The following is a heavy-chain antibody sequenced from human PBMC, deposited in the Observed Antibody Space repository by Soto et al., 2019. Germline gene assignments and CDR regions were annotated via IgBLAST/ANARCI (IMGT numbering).Heavy chain of an antibody. CDR1: GFTFSSYA. CDR2: ISGSGGST. Sequence: GGSLRLSCAASGFTFSSYAMSWVRQAPGKGLEWVSAISGSGGSTYYADSVKGRFTISRDNSKNTLYLQMNSLRAEDTAVYYCAKRTVTKGISYYYYYYMDVWGKGTTVTVSS. J-gene: IGHJ6*03. D-gene: IGHD4-17*01. V-gene: IGHV3-23*01. CDR3: AKRTVTKGISYYYYYYMDV.